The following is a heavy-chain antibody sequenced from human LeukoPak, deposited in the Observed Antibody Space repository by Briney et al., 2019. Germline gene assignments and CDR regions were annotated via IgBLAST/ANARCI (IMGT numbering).Heavy chain of an antibody. Sequence: PSETLSLTCTVSGGSISSSSYYWGWIRQPPGKGLEWIGSIYYSGSTYYNPSLKSRVTISVDTSKNQFSLKLGSVTAADTAVYYRARIKASTTMVRGVIIPYYYYGMDVWGQGTTVTVSS. V-gene: IGHV4-39*01. CDR1: GGSISSSSYY. CDR3: ARIKASTTMVRGVIIPYYYYGMDV. J-gene: IGHJ6*02. D-gene: IGHD3-10*01. CDR2: IYYSGST.